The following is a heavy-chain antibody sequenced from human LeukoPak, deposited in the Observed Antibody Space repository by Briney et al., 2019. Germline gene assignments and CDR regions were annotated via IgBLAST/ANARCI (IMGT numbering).Heavy chain of an antibody. CDR1: GFTFSSCA. Sequence: GGSLRLSCAASGFTFSSCAMTCVRQAPGKGLERVASITGDGTRTYYTDSVKGRFTISRDNSKNTLYLQMNSLRADETAIYYCASRPRADIGPLDYWGQGTLVTVST. J-gene: IGHJ4*02. D-gene: IGHD5-12*01. V-gene: IGHV3-23*01. CDR3: ASRPRADIGPLDY. CDR2: ITGDGTRT.